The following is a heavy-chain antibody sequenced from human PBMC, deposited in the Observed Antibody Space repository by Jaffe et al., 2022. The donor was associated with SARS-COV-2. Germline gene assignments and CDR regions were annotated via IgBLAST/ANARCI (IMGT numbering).Heavy chain of an antibody. Sequence: QLQLQESGPGLVKPSETLSLTCTVSGGSISSSSYYWGWIRQPPGKGLEWIGSIYYSGSTYYNPSLKSRVTISVDTSKNQFSLKLSSVTAADTAVYYCARHPPRRYYDSSGKYWYFDLWGRGTLVTVSS. CDR2: IYYSGST. V-gene: IGHV4-39*01. CDR1: GGSISSSSYY. CDR3: ARHPPRRYYDSSGKYWYFDL. D-gene: IGHD3-22*01. J-gene: IGHJ2*01.